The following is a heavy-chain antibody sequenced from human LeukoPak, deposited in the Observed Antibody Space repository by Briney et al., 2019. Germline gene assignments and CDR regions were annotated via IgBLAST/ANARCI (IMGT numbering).Heavy chain of an antibody. D-gene: IGHD1-26*01. CDR3: ARDELHTGTYFPFDY. Sequence: GGSLRLSCAASGFAFSTFGMHWVRQAPGKGLEWVAFIRSDESNKYYADSVKGRFTISRDNSKNTLYLQMNSLRAEDTAVYYCARDELHTGTYFPFDYWGQGTLVTVSS. CDR2: IRSDESNK. CDR1: GFAFSTFG. J-gene: IGHJ4*02. V-gene: IGHV3-30*02.